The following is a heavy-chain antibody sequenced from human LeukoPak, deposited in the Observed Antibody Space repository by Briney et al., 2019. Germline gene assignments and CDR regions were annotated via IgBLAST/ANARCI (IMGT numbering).Heavy chain of an antibody. CDR2: IYSGGST. J-gene: IGHJ4*02. V-gene: IGHV3-66*01. CDR1: GFTVSRNY. Sequence: GGSLRLSCTASGFTVSRNYMSWVRQAPGKGLEWVSVIYSGGSTYYADSVKGRFTISRDNSKNTLYLQMNSLRAEDTAVYYCARDSGSSGWYGDFDYWGQGTLVTVSS. CDR3: ARDSGSSGWYGDFDY. D-gene: IGHD6-19*01.